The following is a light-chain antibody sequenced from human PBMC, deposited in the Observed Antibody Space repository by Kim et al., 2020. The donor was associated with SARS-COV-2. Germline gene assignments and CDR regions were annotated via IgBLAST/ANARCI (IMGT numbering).Light chain of an antibody. Sequence: QSVTISCTGTSSDVVGYNYVSWYQQDPGKAPKVMIHDVSERPSGVPDRFSGSKSGNTAFLTISGLQAEDDAAYYCSSYAGSYNHWVFGGGTKLTVL. J-gene: IGLJ3*02. CDR1: SSDVVGYNY. V-gene: IGLV2-11*01. CDR3: SSYAGSYNHWV. CDR2: DVS.